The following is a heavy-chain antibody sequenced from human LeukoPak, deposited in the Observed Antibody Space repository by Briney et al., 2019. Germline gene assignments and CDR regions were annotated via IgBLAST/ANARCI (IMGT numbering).Heavy chain of an antibody. CDR2: IYSGGST. D-gene: IGHD3-22*01. CDR3: ARGGDSRYYGDY. V-gene: IGHV3-66*01. Sequence: PGGSLRLSCAASGFTVSSNYMNWVRQAPGKGLEWVSLIYSGGSTHYADSVKGRFTISRDNSKNTLYLQMNSLRAEDTAVYYCARGGDSRYYGDYWGQGTLVTVSS. CDR1: GFTVSSNY. J-gene: IGHJ4*02.